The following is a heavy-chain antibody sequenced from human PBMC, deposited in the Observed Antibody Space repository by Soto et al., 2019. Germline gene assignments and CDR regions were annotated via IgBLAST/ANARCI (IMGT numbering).Heavy chain of an antibody. J-gene: IGHJ4*02. V-gene: IGHV4-4*02. D-gene: IGHD6-6*01. CDR3: ARAQAARPLCYDY. CDR1: DASISSSNW. Sequence: SETLSLTCAVSDASISSSNWWSWVRQPPGKGLEWIGEIYHSGSTNYNPSLKSRVTISVDKSKNQFSLKLNSVTAADTAVYYCARAQAARPLCYDYWGQGTLVTVSS. CDR2: IYHSGST.